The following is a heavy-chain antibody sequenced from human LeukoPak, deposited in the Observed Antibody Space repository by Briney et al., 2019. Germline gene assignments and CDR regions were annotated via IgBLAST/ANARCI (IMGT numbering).Heavy chain of an antibody. Sequence: PSETLSLTCTVSGGSISSYYWSWIRQPPGKGLVWIGYIYYSGSTNYNPSLKSRVTISVDTSKNQFSLKLSSVTAADTAVYYCAREVRVRGVIIAYYFDYWGQGTLVTVSS. J-gene: IGHJ4*02. CDR1: GGSISSYY. CDR3: AREVRVRGVIIAYYFDY. CDR2: IYYSGST. D-gene: IGHD3-10*01. V-gene: IGHV4-59*01.